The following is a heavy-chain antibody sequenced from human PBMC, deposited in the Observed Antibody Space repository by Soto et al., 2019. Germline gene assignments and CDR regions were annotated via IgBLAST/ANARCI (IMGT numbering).Heavy chain of an antibody. CDR3: ARVSCCYQPDY. J-gene: IGHJ4*02. V-gene: IGHV3-7*03. CDR2: IKQDGSEK. Sequence: PGGSLRLSCAASGFTFSSYWISWVRQAPGKGREWVANIKQDGSEKYYVDSVKGRFTISRDNAKNSLYLQMNSLRAEDTAVYYCARVSCCYQPDYWGQGTLVTVSS. CDR1: GFTFSSYW. D-gene: IGHD2-2*01.